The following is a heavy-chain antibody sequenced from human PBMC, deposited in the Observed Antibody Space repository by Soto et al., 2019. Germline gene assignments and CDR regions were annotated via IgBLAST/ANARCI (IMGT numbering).Heavy chain of an antibody. CDR1: GGTFSSYA. D-gene: IGHD2-15*01. J-gene: IGHJ6*02. CDR2: NIPIFGTA. V-gene: IGHV1-69*01. Sequence: QVQLVQSGAEVKKPGSSVKVSCKASGGTFSSYAISWVRQAPGQGLEWMGGNIPIFGTANYAQKFQGRVTITADESTSTAYMELSSLRSEDTAVYYCARVRCSGGSCYSTLYYYYGMDVWGQGTTVTVSS. CDR3: ARVRCSGGSCYSTLYYYYGMDV.